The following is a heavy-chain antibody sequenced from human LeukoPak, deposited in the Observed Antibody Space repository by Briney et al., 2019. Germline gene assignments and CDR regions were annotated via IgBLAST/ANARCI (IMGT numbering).Heavy chain of an antibody. CDR2: IYYSGST. D-gene: IGHD3-22*01. V-gene: IGHV4-59*01. Sequence: PSETLSLTRTVSGASISSYYWSWLRKPPGKGLVWVGYIYYSGSTNYNPSLKSRVTISVDTSKNQFSLRLSSVTAADTAVYYCARHRYYYDSSGYYYQPWGQGTLVTVSS. CDR3: ARHRYYYDSSGYYYQP. J-gene: IGHJ5*02. CDR1: GASISSYY.